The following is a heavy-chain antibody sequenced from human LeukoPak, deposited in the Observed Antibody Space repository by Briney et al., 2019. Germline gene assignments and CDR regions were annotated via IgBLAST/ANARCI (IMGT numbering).Heavy chain of an antibody. CDR2: ISSSGSTI. D-gene: IGHD3-10*01. J-gene: IGHJ1*01. Sequence: GGSLRLSCAASGFTFSDYYMSWIRQAPGKGLEWVSYISSSGSTIYYADSVKGRFTIFRDNSKNTLYLQMNSLRAEDTAVYYCAKHQTRFGDQTPYFQHWGQGTLVTVSS. CDR3: AKHQTRFGDQTPYFQH. CDR1: GFTFSDYY. V-gene: IGHV3-11*04.